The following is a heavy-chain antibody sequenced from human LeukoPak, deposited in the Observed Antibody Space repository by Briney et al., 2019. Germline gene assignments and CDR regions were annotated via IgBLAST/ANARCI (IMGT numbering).Heavy chain of an antibody. CDR3: ARTLRGAGWFDP. D-gene: IGHD5/OR15-5a*01. Sequence: SETLSLTCAVYGESFSGYYWSWIRQPPGKGLEWIGEINHSGSTNYNPSLKSRVTISVDTSKNQFSLKLSSMTAADTAVYYCARTLRGAGWFDPWGQGTLVTVSS. CDR1: GESFSGYY. V-gene: IGHV4-34*01. J-gene: IGHJ5*02. CDR2: INHSGST.